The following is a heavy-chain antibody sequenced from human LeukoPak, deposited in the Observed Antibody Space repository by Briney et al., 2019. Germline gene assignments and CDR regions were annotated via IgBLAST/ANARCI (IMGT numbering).Heavy chain of an antibody. CDR1: GFTFSSYG. CDR2: ISYDGSNK. Sequence: GGSLRLSCAASGFTFSSYGMHWVRRAPGKGLEWVAVISYDGSNKYYADSVKGRFTISRDNSKNTLYLQMNSLRAEDTAVYYCAKDQARLYYYDSSGSDYWGQGTLVTVSS. J-gene: IGHJ4*02. D-gene: IGHD3-22*01. CDR3: AKDQARLYYYDSSGSDY. V-gene: IGHV3-30*18.